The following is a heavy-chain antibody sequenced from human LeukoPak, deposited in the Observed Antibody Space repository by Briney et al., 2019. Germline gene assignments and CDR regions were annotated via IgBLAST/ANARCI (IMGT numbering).Heavy chain of an antibody. CDR1: GFTFSVYT. CDR3: ARDMNDYGDYVIDY. Sequence: GGSLRLSCAASGFTFSVYTMNWVRQTPGQGLEWVSSISSSSTYIYYADSVKGRFTISRDNAKNSLYLQMNSLRAEDTAFYYCARDMNDYGDYVIDYWGQGTLVTVSS. V-gene: IGHV3-21*01. CDR2: ISSSSTYI. D-gene: IGHD4-17*01. J-gene: IGHJ4*02.